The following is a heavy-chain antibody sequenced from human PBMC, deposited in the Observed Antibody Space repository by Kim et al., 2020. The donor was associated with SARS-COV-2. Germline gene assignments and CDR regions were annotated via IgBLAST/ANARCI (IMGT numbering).Heavy chain of an antibody. Sequence: ADSVKGRFTISRDNSKNTLYLQMNSLRAEDTAVYYCAKGDSSGYYYGLDYWGQGTLVTVSS. CDR3: AKGDSSGYYYGLDY. D-gene: IGHD3-22*01. J-gene: IGHJ4*02. V-gene: IGHV3-33*06.